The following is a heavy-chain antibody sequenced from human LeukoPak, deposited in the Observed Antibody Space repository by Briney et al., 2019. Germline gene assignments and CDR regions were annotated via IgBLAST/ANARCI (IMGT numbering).Heavy chain of an antibody. D-gene: IGHD7-27*01. V-gene: IGHV3-15*01. CDR3: TTRPNWEDFDY. Sequence: GGSLRLSGAASGFTFSNALMSWVRQAPGKGLEWVGRIKSKTDGGTTDYAAPVKGRFTISRDDSKNTLYLQMNSLKTEDTAVYYCTTRPNWEDFDYWGQGTVVTVSS. CDR1: GFTFSNAL. CDR2: IKSKTDGGTT. J-gene: IGHJ4*02.